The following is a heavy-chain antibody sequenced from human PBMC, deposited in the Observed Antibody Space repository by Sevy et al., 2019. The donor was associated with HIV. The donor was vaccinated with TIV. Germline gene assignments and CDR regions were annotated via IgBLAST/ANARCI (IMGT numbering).Heavy chain of an antibody. CDR2: IYSGGST. Sequence: GGSLRLSCAASGFTVSGNYMNWVRHAPGKGLEWVSVIYSGGSTYYADSVKGRFTISRDNSKNTLHLQMNSLRAEDTAVYYSARGAPVRGVLYWGQGTLVTVSS. CDR3: ARGAPVRGVLY. D-gene: IGHD3-10*01. V-gene: IGHV3-53*01. J-gene: IGHJ4*02. CDR1: GFTVSGNY.